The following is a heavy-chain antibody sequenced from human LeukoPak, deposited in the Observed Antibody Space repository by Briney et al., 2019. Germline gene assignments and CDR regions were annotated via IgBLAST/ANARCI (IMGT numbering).Heavy chain of an antibody. D-gene: IGHD3-22*01. CDR2: ISGSDGST. CDR1: GFTFSSYV. V-gene: IGHV3-23*01. J-gene: IGHJ4*02. Sequence: PGGSLRLSCAASGFTFSSYVMSWVRQAPGKGLEWVSAISGSDGSTYYADSVKGRFTISRDNSKNTLYLQMNSLRAEDTAVYYCAKDSRTSLITTNWGQGTLVTVSS. CDR3: AKDSRTSLITTN.